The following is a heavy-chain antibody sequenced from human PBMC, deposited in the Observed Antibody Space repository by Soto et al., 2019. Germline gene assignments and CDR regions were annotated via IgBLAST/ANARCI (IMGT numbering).Heavy chain of an antibody. Sequence: SVKVSCKASGGTFSSYAISWVRQAPGQGLEWMGGIIPIFGTANYAQKFQGRVTITADESTSTAYMELSSLRSEDTAVYYCAGPYSGYDFDYFDYWGRRTLVTVSS. J-gene: IGHJ4*02. CDR1: GGTFSSYA. CDR3: AGPYSGYDFDYFDY. CDR2: IIPIFGTA. D-gene: IGHD5-12*01. V-gene: IGHV1-69*13.